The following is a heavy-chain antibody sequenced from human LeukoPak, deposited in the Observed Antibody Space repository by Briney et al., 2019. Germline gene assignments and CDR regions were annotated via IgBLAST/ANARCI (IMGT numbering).Heavy chain of an antibody. V-gene: IGHV3-48*03. Sequence: GGSLRLSCAASGFTFSSYEMNWIRQAPGKGLQTVSYIYKGGDTIFYADSVRDRFTISRDNAESSVYLQMNSLSAEDTAVYYCARGHWGLDYWGRGTLVTVSS. CDR3: ARGHWGLDY. CDR1: GFTFSSYE. CDR2: IYKGGDTI. D-gene: IGHD7-27*01. J-gene: IGHJ4*02.